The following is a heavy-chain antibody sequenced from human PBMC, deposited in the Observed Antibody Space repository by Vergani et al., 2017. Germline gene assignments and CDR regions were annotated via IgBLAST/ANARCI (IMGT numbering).Heavy chain of an antibody. V-gene: IGHV3-66*02. Sequence: EVQLVESGGGLVQPGGSLRLSCAASGFTVSSNYMSWVRPAPGKGLEWVSVIYSGGSTYYADSVKCRFTIARDNSQNTLYLQMNSLRAENTAVYYCERDRYCSSTSCKPLDAFDIWGQGTMVTVSS. CDR2: IYSGGST. CDR3: ERDRYCSSTSCKPLDAFDI. CDR1: GFTVSSNY. J-gene: IGHJ3*02. D-gene: IGHD2-2*01.